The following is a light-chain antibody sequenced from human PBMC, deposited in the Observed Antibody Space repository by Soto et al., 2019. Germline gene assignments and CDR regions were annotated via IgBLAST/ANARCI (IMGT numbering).Light chain of an antibody. V-gene: IGKV1-39*01. Sequence: IEVTWSPSSLSASVRDRVTITFLASETISNYLNWSQKKPGKAPQLLVYGASTLQRGVPSRFSGSGSGTDFTLTIGSLQPEDSATYYCQQSYSPPPIPFGQGTRPAI. CDR2: GAS. CDR3: QQSYSPPPIP. CDR1: ETISNY. J-gene: IGKJ5*01.